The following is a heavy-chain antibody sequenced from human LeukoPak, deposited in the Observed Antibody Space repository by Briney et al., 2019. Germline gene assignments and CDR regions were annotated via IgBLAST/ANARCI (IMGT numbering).Heavy chain of an antibody. CDR3: AKGLGSSWYLWPPEMTSLDY. J-gene: IGHJ4*02. V-gene: IGHV3-43*02. Sequence: GGSLRLSCAASGFTFDDYAMHWVRQAPGKGLEWVSLISGDGGSTYYADSVKGRFTISRDNSKNSLYLQMNSLRTEDTALYYCAKGLGSSWYLWPPEMTSLDYWGQGTLVTVSS. D-gene: IGHD6-13*01. CDR1: GFTFDDYA. CDR2: ISGDGGST.